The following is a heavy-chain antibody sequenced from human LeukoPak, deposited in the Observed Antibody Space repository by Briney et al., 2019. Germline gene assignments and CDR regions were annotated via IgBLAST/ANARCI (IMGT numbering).Heavy chain of an antibody. CDR1: GYSLNAYY. J-gene: IGHJ4*02. Sequence: ASVKVSCKASGYSLNAYYMHWVRQAPGQGLEWMGWINPSSGGTKYAQKFQGRVTMARDTSISATYMELSRLTSDDTAVNYCTRGLGLDYWGQGTLVAVSS. CDR3: TRGLGLDY. D-gene: IGHD4-11*01. CDR2: INPSSGGT. V-gene: IGHV1-2*02.